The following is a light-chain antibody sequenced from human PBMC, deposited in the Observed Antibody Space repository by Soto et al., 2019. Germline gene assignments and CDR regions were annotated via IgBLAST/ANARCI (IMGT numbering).Light chain of an antibody. Sequence: SYELTHPPSVSVAPGQTARITWERNNIGSKSVHWYQQKPGQAPVLVVYGDSDRPSGNPERFSGSNSENTATLTITRVEAGDEADYYCQVWDSSSYHVVFGGGTKLTVL. CDR2: GDS. V-gene: IGLV3-21*02. CDR1: NIGSKS. J-gene: IGLJ2*01. CDR3: QVWDSSSYHVV.